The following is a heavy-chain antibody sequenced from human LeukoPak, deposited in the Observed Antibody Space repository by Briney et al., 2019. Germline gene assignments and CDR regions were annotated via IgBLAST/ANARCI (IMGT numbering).Heavy chain of an antibody. CDR2: INQDGREK. D-gene: IGHD2-15*01. V-gene: IGHV3-7*01. Sequence: SGGSLRLSCAASGFTFSSYWMSWVRQAPGKGLEWVANINQDGREKYYVDSVKGRFTISRDNAKNSLYLQMNSLRAEDTAVYYCARESMVAAGDWFDPWGQGTLVTVSS. CDR3: ARESMVAAGDWFDP. J-gene: IGHJ5*02. CDR1: GFTFSSYW.